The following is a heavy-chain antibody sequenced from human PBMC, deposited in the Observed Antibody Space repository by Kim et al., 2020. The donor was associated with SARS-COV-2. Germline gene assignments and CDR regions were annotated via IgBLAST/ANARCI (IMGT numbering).Heavy chain of an antibody. Sequence: YADPVKDRSNLSRHNAKNPLYLQMNSLRAEDTALYHCARGDYGDYRMFDYWGQGTLVTVSS. D-gene: IGHD4-17*01. V-gene: IGHV3-20*01. CDR3: ARGDYGDYRMFDY. J-gene: IGHJ4*02.